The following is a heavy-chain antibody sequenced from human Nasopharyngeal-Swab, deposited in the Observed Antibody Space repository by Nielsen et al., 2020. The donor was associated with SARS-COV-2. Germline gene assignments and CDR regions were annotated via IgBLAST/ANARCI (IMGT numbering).Heavy chain of an antibody. Sequence: SETLSLTCSVSGGSISSSSSYWGWIRQPPGRGLEWIGSIYYSGRTYSTPSLQSRVTISVDTSKNQFSLKLRSVTAADTAVYYCARAGVDILTGSSGGCFDYWGQGTLVTVSS. CDR2: IYYSGRT. CDR3: ARAGVDILTGSSGGCFDY. D-gene: IGHD3-9*01. V-gene: IGHV4-39*01. CDR1: GGSISSSSSY. J-gene: IGHJ4*02.